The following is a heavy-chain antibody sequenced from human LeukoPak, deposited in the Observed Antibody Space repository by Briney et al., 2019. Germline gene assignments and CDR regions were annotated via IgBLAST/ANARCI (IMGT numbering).Heavy chain of an antibody. Sequence: QTGGSLRLSCAASGFTFSSYAMHWVRQAPGKGLEWVAVISYDGSNKYYADSVKGRFTISRDNSKNTLYLQMNSLRAEDTAVYYCARANRVPGWFDPWGQGTLVTVSS. CDR2: ISYDGSNK. CDR1: GFTFSSYA. V-gene: IGHV3-30-3*01. J-gene: IGHJ5*02. CDR3: ARANRVPGWFDP. D-gene: IGHD1-14*01.